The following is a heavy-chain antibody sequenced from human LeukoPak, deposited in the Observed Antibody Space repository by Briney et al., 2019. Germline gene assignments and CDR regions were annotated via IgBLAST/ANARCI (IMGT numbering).Heavy chain of an antibody. CDR3: ARLPYCGGDCYPNWFDP. V-gene: IGHV5-51*01. Sequence: RGESLKISCKGSGYSFTSYWIGWVRQMPGRGLEWMGIIYPGDSDTRYSPSFQGQVTISADKSISTAYLQWSSLKASDTAMYYCARLPYCGGDCYPNWFDPWGQGTLVTVSS. CDR1: GYSFTSYW. D-gene: IGHD2-21*02. CDR2: IYPGDSDT. J-gene: IGHJ5*02.